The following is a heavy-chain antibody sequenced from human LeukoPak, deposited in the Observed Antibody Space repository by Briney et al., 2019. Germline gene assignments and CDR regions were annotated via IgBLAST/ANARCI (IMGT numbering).Heavy chain of an antibody. V-gene: IGHV4-31*03. CDR1: GASINNGDFY. J-gene: IGHJ2*01. CDR3: ASFLRATYHWYFDL. D-gene: IGHD2/OR15-2a*01. Sequence: SQTLSLTCTVSGASINNGDFYWNWVRQRPGKGLEWIGYIFHSGGTYYIPSLKSRVTMSLDTSKNQFSLKLTSVTAADTAFYYCASFLRATYHWYFDLWGRGALVTVSS. CDR2: IFHSGGT.